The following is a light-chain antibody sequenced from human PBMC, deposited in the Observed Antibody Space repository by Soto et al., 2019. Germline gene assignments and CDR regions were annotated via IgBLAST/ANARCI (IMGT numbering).Light chain of an antibody. CDR1: QDISNY. CDR2: DAS. V-gene: IGKV1-5*01. CDR3: QQYNSYWM. J-gene: IGKJ1*01. Sequence: DIQMTQSPSSLSASLGDRVTITFQASQDISNYLNWYQQKSGKAPKLLIYDASNLQSGVPSRFSGSGSGTEFTLIISSLQPDDFATYYCQQYNSYWMFGLGTKVDTK.